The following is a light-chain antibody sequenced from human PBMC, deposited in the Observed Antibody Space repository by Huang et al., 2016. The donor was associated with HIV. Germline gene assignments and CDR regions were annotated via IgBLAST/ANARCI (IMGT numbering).Light chain of an antibody. J-gene: IGKJ2*01. CDR1: QSVRNNY. CDR3: QQYSTSSYT. CDR2: DVH. Sequence: IVLTQSPATLSLSPGEGATLTCGASQSVRNNYLAWYQQKPGLAPRLLIYDVHVRATGIPDRCSGSGSGTDCTLTISRLEPEDFAMYYCQQYSTSSYTFGQGTKVDI. V-gene: IGKV3D-20*01.